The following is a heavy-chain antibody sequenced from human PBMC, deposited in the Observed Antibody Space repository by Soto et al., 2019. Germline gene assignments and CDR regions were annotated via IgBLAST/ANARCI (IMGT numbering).Heavy chain of an antibody. J-gene: IGHJ6*02. V-gene: IGHV4-31*03. D-gene: IGHD2-2*01. CDR3: TRDVVLPSATGGYDQYAMDV. Sequence: SENMFIICPCPRASITYGGFSYGLIRQHAGEALDSIGYIYLSGTTYYNPSRKIRTTISLGTSKNQFSVKLRSVTAADTAVYYCTRDVVLPSATGGYDQYAMDVWGQGTRVSV. CDR2: IYLSGTT. CDR1: RASITYGGFS.